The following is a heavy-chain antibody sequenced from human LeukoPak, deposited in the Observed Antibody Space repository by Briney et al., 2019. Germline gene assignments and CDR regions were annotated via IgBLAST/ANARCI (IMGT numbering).Heavy chain of an antibody. CDR1: GFTFSSYG. V-gene: IGHV3-23*01. CDR2: ISGSGGST. J-gene: IGHJ4*02. D-gene: IGHD3-10*01. Sequence: PGGTLRLSCAASGFTFSSYGMSWVRQAPGKGLEWVSAISGSGGSTYYADSVKGRFIISRDNSRNTLYLQMNGLRPEDTAVYFCAKDWGPEFASGSSYLDSWGQGILVTVSS. CDR3: AKDWGPEFASGSSYLDS.